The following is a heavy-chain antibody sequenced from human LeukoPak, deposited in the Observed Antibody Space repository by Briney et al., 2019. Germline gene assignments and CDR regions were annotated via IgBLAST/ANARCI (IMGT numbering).Heavy chain of an antibody. Sequence: GGSLRLSCAASGFTFSSYWMHWVRQAPGKGLVWVSRINSDGSSTSYAVSVKGRFTISRDNAKNTLYLQMNSLRAEDTAVYYCARTHYGDYYYYYYYYMDVWGKGTTVTVSS. CDR2: INSDGSST. J-gene: IGHJ6*03. D-gene: IGHD4-17*01. CDR3: ARTHYGDYYYYYYYYMDV. V-gene: IGHV3-74*01. CDR1: GFTFSSYW.